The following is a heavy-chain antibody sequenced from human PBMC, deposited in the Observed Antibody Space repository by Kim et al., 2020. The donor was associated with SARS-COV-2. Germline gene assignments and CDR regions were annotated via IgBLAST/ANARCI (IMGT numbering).Heavy chain of an antibody. CDR3: ARDSRDGYNLYYYYYGMDV. Sequence: ASVKVSCKASGYTFTSYATHWVRQAPGQRLEWMVWINAGNGNTKYSQKFQGRVTITRDTSASTAYMELSSLRSEDTAVYYCARDSRDGYNLYYYYYGMDVWGQGTTVTVSS. V-gene: IGHV1-3*01. J-gene: IGHJ6*02. D-gene: IGHD1-1*01. CDR2: INAGNGNT. CDR1: GYTFTSYA.